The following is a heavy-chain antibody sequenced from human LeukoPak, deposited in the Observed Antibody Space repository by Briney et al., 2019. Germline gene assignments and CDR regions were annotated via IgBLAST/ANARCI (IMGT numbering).Heavy chain of an antibody. CDR1: GFTFSSYS. Sequence: GGSLRLFCAASGFTFSSYSMNWVRQAPGKGLEWVSSISSSSSYIYYADSVKGRFTISRDNAKNSLYLQMNSLRAEDTAVYYCARDSSPDGMDVWGQGTTVTVSS. J-gene: IGHJ6*02. CDR2: ISSSSSYI. V-gene: IGHV3-21*01. CDR3: ARDSSPDGMDV.